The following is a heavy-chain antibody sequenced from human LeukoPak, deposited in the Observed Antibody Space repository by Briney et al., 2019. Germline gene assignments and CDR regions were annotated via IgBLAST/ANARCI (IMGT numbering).Heavy chain of an antibody. D-gene: IGHD6-6*01. J-gene: IGHJ4*02. CDR3: ARDFYSSSN. V-gene: IGHV3-66*02. CDR2: IYRVGST. Sequence: GRSLTPSSPVSGFILTINYMSWVSQAAGNVLEWVSVIYRVGSTYYADSVTGRFTISRDKSKNTLYLQMNSLRADDTAVYYCARDFYSSSNWGQGTLVTVSS. CDR1: GFILTINY.